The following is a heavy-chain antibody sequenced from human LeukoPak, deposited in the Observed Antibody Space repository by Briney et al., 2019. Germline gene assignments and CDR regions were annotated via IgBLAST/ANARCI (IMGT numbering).Heavy chain of an antibody. CDR1: GYTFINYY. J-gene: IGHJ4*02. D-gene: IGHD1-20*01. CDR3: TRQSLTGMPSFDD. Sequence: ASVKVSCKASGYTFINYYMHWVRQAPGHGLEWVGVINPSDITTSYAQKFQGRVTMTRDTSTSTVYMHLSSLRSEDTAVYYCTRQSLTGMPSFDDWGQGTLVTVSS. V-gene: IGHV1-46*01. CDR2: INPSDITT.